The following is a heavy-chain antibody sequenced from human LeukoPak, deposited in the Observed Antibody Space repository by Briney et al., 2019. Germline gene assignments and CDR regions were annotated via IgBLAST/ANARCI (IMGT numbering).Heavy chain of an antibody. V-gene: IGHV3-23*01. D-gene: IGHD5-24*01. J-gene: IGHJ4*02. CDR1: GFIFSSYA. CDR2: ISTSGGNT. CDR3: AKRMAAFKTFDS. Sequence: GGSLTLSCTASGFIFSSYAMSWVRQAPGKGLEWVSGISTSGGNTDYADSVKGRFTISRDNSKNTLYLQMNSLRAEDTAVYYCAKRMAAFKTFDSWGQGTLVTVSS.